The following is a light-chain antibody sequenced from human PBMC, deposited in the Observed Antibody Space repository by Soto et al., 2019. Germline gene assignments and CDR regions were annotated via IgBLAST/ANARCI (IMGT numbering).Light chain of an antibody. CDR3: QQRSNWLT. CDR1: QSVGSY. J-gene: IGKJ4*01. Sequence: EIVLTQSPATLSLSPGERATLSCRASQSVGSYLAWYQQKPGQAPRLLIYDASNRATGIPARFSGSGSGTDFTLTISSRGPEDFTVYFCQQRSNWLTFGGGTKVEIK. V-gene: IGKV3-11*01. CDR2: DAS.